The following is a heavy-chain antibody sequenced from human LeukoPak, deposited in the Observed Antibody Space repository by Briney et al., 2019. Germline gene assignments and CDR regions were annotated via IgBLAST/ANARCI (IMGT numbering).Heavy chain of an antibody. CDR2: IYYSGST. CDR1: GGSISSGGYY. D-gene: IGHD3-10*01. CDR3: ARGDSWFGEFNFDY. V-gene: IGHV4-31*11. J-gene: IGHJ4*02. Sequence: SETLSLTCAVSGGSISSGGYYWSWIRQHPGKGLEWIGYIYYSGSTYYNPSLKSRVTISVDTSKNQFSLKLSSVTAADTAVYYCARGDSWFGEFNFDYWGQGTLVTVSS.